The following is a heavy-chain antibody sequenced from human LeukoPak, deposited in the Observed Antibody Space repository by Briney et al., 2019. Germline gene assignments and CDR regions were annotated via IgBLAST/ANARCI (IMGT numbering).Heavy chain of an antibody. CDR2: IRYDGSNK. Sequence: PGGSLRLSCAASGFTFSSYGMHWVRQAPGKGLEWVAFIRYDGSNKYYADSVKGRLTISRDNSKNTLYLQMNSLRAEDTAAYYCARDKVIPAAIGHYWGQGTLVTVSS. D-gene: IGHD2-2*01. V-gene: IGHV3-30*02. J-gene: IGHJ4*02. CDR3: ARDKVIPAAIGHY. CDR1: GFTFSSYG.